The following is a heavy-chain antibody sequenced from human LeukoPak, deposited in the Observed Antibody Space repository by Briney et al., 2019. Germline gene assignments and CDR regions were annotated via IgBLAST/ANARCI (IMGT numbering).Heavy chain of an antibody. CDR3: AGRGMVRVVTGLYYYYIDV. D-gene: IGHD3-10*01. CDR1: GGSFSGYY. J-gene: IGHJ6*03. V-gene: IGHV4-34*01. Sequence: PSETLSLTCAVYGGSFSGYYWSWIRQPPGKGLEWIGEINHSGSTNYNPSLKSRVTISVDTSKNQFSLNLSSVTAADTAVYYCAGRGMVRVVTGLYYYYIDVWGKGTTVTVSS. CDR2: INHSGST.